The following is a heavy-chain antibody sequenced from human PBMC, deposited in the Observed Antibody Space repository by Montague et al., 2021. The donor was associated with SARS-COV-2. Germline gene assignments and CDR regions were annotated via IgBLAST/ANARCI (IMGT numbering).Heavy chain of an antibody. D-gene: IGHD3-9*01. CDR1: GFSLSTPHVG. CDR2: IYSNDEK. J-gene: IGHJ4*02. CDR3: AHLIRYYDIFAGIPFDY. V-gene: IGHV2-5*01. Sequence: VKPTQTLTLTCTFSGFSLSTPHVGVGWIRQPPGKALEWVAVIYSNDEKRYSPSLRNRLTITRDTAKNPVVLSLTYVDPVDTATYYCAHLIRYYDIFAGIPFDYWGQGSQVTVSS.